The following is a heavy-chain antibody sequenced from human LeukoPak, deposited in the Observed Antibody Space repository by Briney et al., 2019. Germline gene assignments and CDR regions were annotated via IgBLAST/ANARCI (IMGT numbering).Heavy chain of an antibody. Sequence: SETLSLTYAVSGGSISSGGYSWSWIRQPPGKGLEWIGYIYHSGSTYYNPSLKSRVTISVDRSKNQFSLKLSSVTAADTAVYYCARDAGDYYFDYWGQGTLVTVSS. V-gene: IGHV4-30-2*01. J-gene: IGHJ4*02. CDR2: IYHSGST. CDR3: ARDAGDYYFDY. D-gene: IGHD7-27*01. CDR1: GGSISSGGYS.